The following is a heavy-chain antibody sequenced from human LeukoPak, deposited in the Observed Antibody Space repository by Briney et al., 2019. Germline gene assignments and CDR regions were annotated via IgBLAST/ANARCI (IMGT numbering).Heavy chain of an antibody. J-gene: IGHJ4*02. CDR2: ISSSGSTI. D-gene: IGHD1-26*01. Sequence: GGSLRLSCAASGFTFSSYEMNWVRQAPGKGLEWVSYISSSGSTIYYADSVKGRFTISRDNAKNSLYLQMNSLRAEDTAVYYCARDMAWWELLHPQAVDYWGQGTLVTVSS. V-gene: IGHV3-48*03. CDR1: GFTFSSYE. CDR3: ARDMAWWELLHPQAVDY.